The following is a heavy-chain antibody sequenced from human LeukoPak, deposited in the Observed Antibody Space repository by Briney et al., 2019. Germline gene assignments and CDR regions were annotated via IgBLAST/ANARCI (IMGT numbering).Heavy chain of an antibody. D-gene: IGHD3-10*01. CDR1: GGSISSYY. J-gene: IGHJ3*02. CDR3: ARTRSRYMVRGVIGAFDI. Sequence: SETLSLTCTVSGGSISSYYWSWIRQPPGKGLEWIGYIYYSGSTNYNPSLKSRVTISVDTSKNQFSLKLSSVTAADTAAYYCARTRSRYMVRGVIGAFDIWAQGTMVTVSS. V-gene: IGHV4-59*08. CDR2: IYYSGST.